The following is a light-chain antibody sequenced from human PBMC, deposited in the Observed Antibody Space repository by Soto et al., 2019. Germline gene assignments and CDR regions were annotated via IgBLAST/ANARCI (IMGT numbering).Light chain of an antibody. CDR1: SSDVGGYDY. Sequence: QSALTQPRSVSGSPGQSVAISCTGTSSDVGGYDYVYWFQHHPGKAPRLMIYDVTKRPSGVPDRFSGSKSGNPASLTISGLQAEDEADYFCCSYGGGPYDFGTGTKLTVL. CDR3: CSYGGGPYD. J-gene: IGLJ1*01. V-gene: IGLV2-11*01. CDR2: DVT.